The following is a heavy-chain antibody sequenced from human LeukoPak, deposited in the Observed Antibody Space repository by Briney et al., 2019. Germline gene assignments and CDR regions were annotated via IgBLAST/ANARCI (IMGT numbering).Heavy chain of an antibody. J-gene: IGHJ5*02. CDR2: IIPIFGTA. Sequence: SVKVSCKASGGTFSSYAISWVRQAPGQGLEWMGGIIPIFGTANYAQKFQGRVTITTDESTSTAYMELSSLRSEDTAVYYCARAGFGELPSGSWGQGTLVTVSS. D-gene: IGHD3-10*01. CDR3: ARAGFGELPSGS. V-gene: IGHV1-69*05. CDR1: GGTFSSYA.